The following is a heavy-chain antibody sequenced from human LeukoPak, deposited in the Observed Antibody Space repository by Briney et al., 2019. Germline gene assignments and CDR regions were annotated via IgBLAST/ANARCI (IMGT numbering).Heavy chain of an antibody. Sequence: ASVKVSCKASGGTFSSYAISWVRQAPGQGLEWMGGIIPIFGTANYAQKFQGRVTITADESTSTAYMELSSLRSEDTAVYYCARGHYDSSGYFTFDYWGQGTLVTVSS. CDR3: ARGHYDSSGYFTFDY. J-gene: IGHJ4*02. CDR2: IIPIFGTA. V-gene: IGHV1-69*01. CDR1: GGTFSSYA. D-gene: IGHD3-22*01.